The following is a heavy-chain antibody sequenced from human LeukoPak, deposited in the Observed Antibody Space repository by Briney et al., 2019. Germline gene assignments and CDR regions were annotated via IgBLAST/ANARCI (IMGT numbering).Heavy chain of an antibody. J-gene: IGHJ4*02. CDR2: INGDGTKI. D-gene: IGHD3-10*01. CDR3: ARKSASGNYPLDY. Sequence: GGSLRLSCAASGFTFSRSWMTWVRQAPGKGLEWVANINGDGTKIHYVDSVKGRFTISRDNAKNTVFLQMSSLRAEDTALYYCARKSASGNYPLDYWGQGTLVTVSS. V-gene: IGHV3-7*03. CDR1: GFTFSRSW.